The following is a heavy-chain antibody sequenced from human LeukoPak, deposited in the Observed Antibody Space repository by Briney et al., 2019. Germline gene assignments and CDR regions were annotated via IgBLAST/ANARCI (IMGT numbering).Heavy chain of an antibody. J-gene: IGHJ4*02. CDR3: PFRGN. CDR2: IDTGGST. Sequence: GGSLRLSCAASVLTVSSNYMIGVLQAPGKGLEWVSEIDTGGSTAYADSVKGRFTSSRDESRNTLYLQMNNLRVDARAVYYCPFRGNWGQGTLVTVSS. V-gene: IGHV3-66*01. CDR1: VLTVSSNY. D-gene: IGHD5-12*01.